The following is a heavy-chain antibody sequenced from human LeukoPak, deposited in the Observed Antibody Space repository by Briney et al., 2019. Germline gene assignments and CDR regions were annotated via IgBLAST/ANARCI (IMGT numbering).Heavy chain of an antibody. CDR1: GFTFSGYG. CDR3: ARDLDGSGSYLDY. J-gene: IGHJ4*02. D-gene: IGHD3-10*01. V-gene: IGHV3-30*02. Sequence: GGSLRLSCAASGFTFSGYGMHWVRQAPGKGLEWVAFVRYDSSNKYYADSVKGRFTVSRDNSKNMLYLQMNSLRAEDTAVYYCARDLDGSGSYLDYWGQGTLVTVSS. CDR2: VRYDSSNK.